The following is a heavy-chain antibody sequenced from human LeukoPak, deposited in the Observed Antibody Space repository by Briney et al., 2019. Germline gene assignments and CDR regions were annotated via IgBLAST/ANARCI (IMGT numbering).Heavy chain of an antibody. J-gene: IGHJ6*02. D-gene: IGHD1-26*01. V-gene: IGHV1-2*06. CDR1: GYTFTGYY. Sequence: GASVKVSCKASGYTFTGYYMHWVRQAPGQGLEWMGRINPNSGGTNYAQKFQGRVTMTRDTSISTAYMELSRLRSDDTAVYYCAREALVGATKKAHSKYYYGMDVWGQGTTVTVSS. CDR2: INPNSGGT. CDR3: AREALVGATKKAHSKYYYGMDV.